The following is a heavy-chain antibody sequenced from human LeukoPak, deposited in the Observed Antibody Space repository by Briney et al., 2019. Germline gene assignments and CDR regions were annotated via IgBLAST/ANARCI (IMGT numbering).Heavy chain of an antibody. J-gene: IGHJ4*02. CDR3: AKLCGGDCYFDY. CDR2: ISYDGSNK. CDR1: GFTFSSYG. D-gene: IGHD2-21*02. Sequence: GRSLRLSWAASGFTFSSYGMHWVRQAPGKGLEWVAVISYDGSNKYYADSVKGRFTISRDNSKNTLYLQMNSLRAEDTAVYYCAKLCGGDCYFDYWGQGTLVTVSS. V-gene: IGHV3-30*18.